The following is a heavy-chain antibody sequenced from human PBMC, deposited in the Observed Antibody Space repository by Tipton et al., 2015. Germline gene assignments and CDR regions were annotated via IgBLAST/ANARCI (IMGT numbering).Heavy chain of an antibody. Sequence: TLSLTCTVSGGSISSDTYYWSWIRQHPGKGLEWIGYVYYIGSTYYNPSLKSRVTISVDTSKNQFSLILSSVTAADTAMYYCARLKRGYTSGSYYFDYWGQGTLVTVSS. CDR1: GGSISSDTYY. J-gene: IGHJ4*02. CDR3: ARLKRGYTSGSYYFDY. CDR2: VYYIGST. D-gene: IGHD5-18*01. V-gene: IGHV4-31*03.